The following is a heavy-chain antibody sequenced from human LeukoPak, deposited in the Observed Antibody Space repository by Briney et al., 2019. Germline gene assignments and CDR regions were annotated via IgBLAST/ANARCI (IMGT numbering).Heavy chain of an antibody. J-gene: IGHJ3*02. V-gene: IGHV4-4*07. CDR1: GGSISSYY. CDR2: IYTSGST. CDR3: ARDLTIAAAGTGAFDI. Sequence: SETLSLTCTVSGGSISSYYWSWIRQPAGKGLEWIGRIYTSGSTNYNPSLKSRVTISVDTSKNQFSLKLSSVTAADTAVYYCARDLTIAAAGTGAFDIWGQGTMVTVSS. D-gene: IGHD6-13*01.